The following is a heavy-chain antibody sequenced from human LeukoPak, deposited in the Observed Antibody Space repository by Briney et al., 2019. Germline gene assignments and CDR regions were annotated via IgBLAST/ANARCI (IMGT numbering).Heavy chain of an antibody. CDR2: IWYDGSNE. V-gene: IGHV3-33*01. J-gene: IGHJ3*02. CDR3: ARDRIWGKGTGAFDI. D-gene: IGHD3-16*01. Sequence: PGGSLRLSCAASGFTFSSFGMHWVRQAPGKGLEWVAVIWYDGSNENYADSVKGRFTISRDNSKNTLYLQMNSLRAEDTAVYYCARDRIWGKGTGAFDIWGQGTMVTVSS. CDR1: GFTFSSFG.